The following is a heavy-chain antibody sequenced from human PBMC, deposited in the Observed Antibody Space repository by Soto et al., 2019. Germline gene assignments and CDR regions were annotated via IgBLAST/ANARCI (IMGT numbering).Heavy chain of an antibody. Sequence: LETLSLTCTVSGGSISSYYWSWIRQTPGKGLEWIGYIYYSGSTNYNPSLKSRVTISVDTSKNQFSLKLSSVTAADTAVYYCARAIAAAGPPGGDDAFDIWGQGTMVTVSS. CDR1: GGSISSYY. V-gene: IGHV4-59*01. J-gene: IGHJ3*02. D-gene: IGHD6-13*01. CDR3: ARAIAAAGPPGGDDAFDI. CDR2: IYYSGST.